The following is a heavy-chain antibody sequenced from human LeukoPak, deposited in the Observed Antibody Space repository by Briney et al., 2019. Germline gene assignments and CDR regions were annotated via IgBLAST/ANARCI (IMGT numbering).Heavy chain of an antibody. CDR2: ISGSGGST. Sequence: EGSLRLSCAASGFTFSSYAMSWVRQAPGKGLEWVSAISGSGGSTYYADSVKGRFTISRDNSKNTLYLQMNSLRAEDTAVYYCAKGGSWYSGGYYYYMDVWGKGTTVTVSS. V-gene: IGHV3-23*01. D-gene: IGHD6-13*01. CDR1: GFTFSSYA. CDR3: AKGGSWYSGGYYYYMDV. J-gene: IGHJ6*03.